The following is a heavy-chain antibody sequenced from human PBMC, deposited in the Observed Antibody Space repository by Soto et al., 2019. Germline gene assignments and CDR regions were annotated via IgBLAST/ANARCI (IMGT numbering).Heavy chain of an antibody. D-gene: IGHD4-17*01. J-gene: IGHJ4*02. CDR3: ARGVTTVTTIDY. Sequence: LSLTCAASGGSISSGGYSWSWIRQPPGKGLEWIGYIYHSGSTYYNPSLKSRVTISVDRSKNQFSLKLSSVTAADTAVYYCARGVTTVTTIDYWGQGTLVTVSS. V-gene: IGHV4-30-2*01. CDR1: GGSISSGGYS. CDR2: IYHSGST.